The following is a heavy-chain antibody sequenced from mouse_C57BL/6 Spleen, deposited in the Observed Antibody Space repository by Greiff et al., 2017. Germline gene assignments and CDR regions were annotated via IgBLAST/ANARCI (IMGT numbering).Heavy chain of an antibody. Sequence: EVKLVESGAELVKPGASVKLSCTASGFNIKDYYMHWVKQRTEQGLEWIGRIDPEDGDTKYAPKFQGKATITADTSSNTAYLQLSSLTSEDTAVYDCANAYDYAEGPGFGYWGHGPTLTVSS. J-gene: IGHJ2*01. V-gene: IGHV14-2*01. CDR2: IDPEDGDT. D-gene: IGHD2-4*01. CDR1: GFNIKDYY. CDR3: ANAYDYAEGPGFGY.